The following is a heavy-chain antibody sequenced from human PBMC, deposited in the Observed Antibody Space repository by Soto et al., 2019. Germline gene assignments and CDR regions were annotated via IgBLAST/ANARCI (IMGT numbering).Heavy chain of an antibody. CDR2: IIPIFGTA. Sequence: QVQLVQSGAEVKKPGSSVKVSCKASGGTFSSYAISWVRQAPGQGLEWMGGIIPIFGTANYAQKFQGRVTITADESTSTAYMELSSLRSEDTAVYDCARDSVSGYDSGGAFDTWGQGTMVTVSS. D-gene: IGHD5-12*01. V-gene: IGHV1-69*01. CDR1: GGTFSSYA. J-gene: IGHJ3*02. CDR3: ARDSVSGYDSGGAFDT.